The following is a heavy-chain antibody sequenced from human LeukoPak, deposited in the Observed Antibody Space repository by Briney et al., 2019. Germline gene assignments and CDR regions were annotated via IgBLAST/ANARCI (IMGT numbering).Heavy chain of an antibody. Sequence: SETLSLTCTVSGGSISSSSYYWGWIRQPPGKGLEWIGSTYYSGSTYYNPSLKSRVTISVDTSKNQFSLKLSSVTAADTAVYYCARERGYSSGWLDYWGQGTLVTVSS. CDR3: ARERGYSSGWLDY. D-gene: IGHD6-19*01. CDR2: TYYSGST. J-gene: IGHJ4*02. CDR1: GGSISSSSYY. V-gene: IGHV4-39*07.